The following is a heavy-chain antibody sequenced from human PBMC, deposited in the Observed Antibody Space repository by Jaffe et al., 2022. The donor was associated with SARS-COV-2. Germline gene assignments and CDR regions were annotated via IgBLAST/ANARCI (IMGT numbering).Heavy chain of an antibody. CDR3: ASGHYDFWWSGHYGMDV. D-gene: IGHD3-3*01. J-gene: IGHJ6*02. Sequence: QVQLVQSGAEVKKPGASVKVSCKASGYTFTGYYMHWVRQAPGQGLEWMGRINPNSGGTNYAQKFQGRVTMTRDTSISTAYMELSRLRSDDTAVYYCASGHYDFWWSGHYGMDVWGQGTTVTVSS. V-gene: IGHV1-2*06. CDR2: INPNSGGT. CDR1: GYTFTGYY.